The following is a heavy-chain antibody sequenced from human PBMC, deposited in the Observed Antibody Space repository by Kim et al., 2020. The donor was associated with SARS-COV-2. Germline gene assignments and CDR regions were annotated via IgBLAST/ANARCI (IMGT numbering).Heavy chain of an antibody. CDR1: GFTFSSYA. D-gene: IGHD4-17*01. Sequence: GESLRLSCAASGFTFSSYAMSWVRQAPGKGLEWVSAISGSGGSTYYADSVKGRFTISRDNSKNTLYLQMNSLRAEDTAVYYCAKDGEWGYGDYLANPSGWFDPWGQGTLVTVSS. CDR2: ISGSGGST. J-gene: IGHJ5*02. CDR3: AKDGEWGYGDYLANPSGWFDP. V-gene: IGHV3-23*01.